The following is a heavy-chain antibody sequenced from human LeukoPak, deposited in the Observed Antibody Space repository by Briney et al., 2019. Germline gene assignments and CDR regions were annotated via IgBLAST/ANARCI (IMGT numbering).Heavy chain of an antibody. CDR1: GGSISSYY. Sequence: SETLSLTCTVSGGSISSYYWSWIRQPAGKGLEWIGRIYTSGSTNYNPSLKSRVTMSVDTSKNQFSLKLSSVTAADTAVYYCAKSADSSGYYAGYYFDYWGQGTLVTVSS. V-gene: IGHV4-4*07. CDR2: IYTSGST. D-gene: IGHD3-22*01. CDR3: AKSADSSGYYAGYYFDY. J-gene: IGHJ4*02.